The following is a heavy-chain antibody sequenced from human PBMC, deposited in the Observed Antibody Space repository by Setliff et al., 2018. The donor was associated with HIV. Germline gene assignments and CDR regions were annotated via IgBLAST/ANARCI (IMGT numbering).Heavy chain of an antibody. Sequence: TSETLSLTCTVSDGSISNNNYYWGWIRQPPGKGLEWIGSIYYSGSTYYNPSLKSRVTISADTSKNQFSLKLRSVTAADTGIYYCAREDKYGYSSSWYNYWGQGALVTVSS. CDR3: AREDKYGYSSSWYNY. J-gene: IGHJ4*02. CDR1: DGSISNNNYY. D-gene: IGHD6-13*01. CDR2: IYYSGST. V-gene: IGHV4-39*02.